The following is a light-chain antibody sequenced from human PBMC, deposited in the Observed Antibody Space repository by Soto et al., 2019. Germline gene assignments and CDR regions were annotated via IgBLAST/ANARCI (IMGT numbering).Light chain of an antibody. CDR2: GAS. Sequence: AIQVTQSPSSLSASVGDTVTITCRASQAIRKDLGWYQQRPGKAPKLLIYGASTLESGVPSRFSGSVSGTDFALTISGLQPEDSATYYCLQDYLYPLTFGGGTKVEI. V-gene: IGKV1-6*01. CDR1: QAIRKD. J-gene: IGKJ4*01. CDR3: LQDYLYPLT.